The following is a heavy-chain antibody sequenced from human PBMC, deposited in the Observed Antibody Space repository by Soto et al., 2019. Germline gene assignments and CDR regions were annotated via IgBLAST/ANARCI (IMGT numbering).Heavy chain of an antibody. V-gene: IGHV3-48*03. D-gene: IGHD3-3*01. CDR1: GFTFSSYE. J-gene: IGHJ6*02. CDR2: ISSSGSTI. CDR3: ARVQILYDFWSGYSGMDV. Sequence: TGGSLSLSCAASGFTFSSYEMNWVRQAPGKGLEWVSYISSSGSTIYYADSVKGRFTISRDNAKNSLYLQMNSLRAEDTAVYYCARVQILYDFWSGYSGMDVWGQGTTVTVSS.